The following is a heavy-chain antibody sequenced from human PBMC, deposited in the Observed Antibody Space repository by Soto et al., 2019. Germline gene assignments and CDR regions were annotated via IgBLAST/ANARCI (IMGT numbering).Heavy chain of an antibody. V-gene: IGHV3-23*01. D-gene: IGHD5-18*01. CDR2: VSGSGSSP. Sequence: EEQLLESGGGLVQPGGSLRLSCAATGFNFGSYAMGWVRQAPGKGLEWVSGVSGSGSSPYYADSVKGRLTISKDKSKNTLYLDLNNLRFEDTAVYFCVKGKESGYRGAFDSWGQGTMVTVSS. CDR3: VKGKESGYRGAFDS. CDR1: GFNFGSYA. J-gene: IGHJ3*01.